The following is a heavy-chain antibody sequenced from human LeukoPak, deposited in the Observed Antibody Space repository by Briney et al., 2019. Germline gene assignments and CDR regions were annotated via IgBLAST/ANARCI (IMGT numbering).Heavy chain of an antibody. CDR3: AMGISMMIVAPGY. J-gene: IGHJ4*02. Sequence: PGGSLRLSCAASGFTVNNNYMTWVRQAPGKGLEWVSVIYSNNTTYYADSVKGRFTISRDSSKNTLYLQMNSLRAEDTAVYYCAMGISMMIVAPGYWGQGTLVTVSS. CDR2: IYSNNTT. V-gene: IGHV3-53*01. CDR1: GFTVNNNY. D-gene: IGHD3-22*01.